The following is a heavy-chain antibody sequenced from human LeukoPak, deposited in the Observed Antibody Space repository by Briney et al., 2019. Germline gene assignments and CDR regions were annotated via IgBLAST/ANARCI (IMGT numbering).Heavy chain of an antibody. CDR2: LSGTGGNT. CDR3: AKTGATYYYDSSGYIDY. D-gene: IGHD3-22*01. V-gene: IGHV3-23*01. Sequence: GGSLRLSCAASGFTFSSYAMAWVRQAPGKGLEWVSTLSGTGGNTYYADSVRGRFTISRDNSKNTLYLQMNSLRAEDTAVYYCAKTGATYYYDSSGYIDYWGQGTLVTVSS. J-gene: IGHJ4*02. CDR1: GFTFSSYA.